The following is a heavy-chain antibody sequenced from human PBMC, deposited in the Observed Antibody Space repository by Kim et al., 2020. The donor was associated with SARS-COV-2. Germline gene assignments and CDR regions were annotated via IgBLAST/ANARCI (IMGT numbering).Heavy chain of an antibody. CDR3: ARPVGDCSGGSCYYYYYGMDV. V-gene: IGHV3-74*01. CDR1: GFTFSSYW. D-gene: IGHD2-15*01. CDR2: INSDGSST. Sequence: GGSLRLSCAASGFTFSSYWMHWVRQAPGKGLVWVSRINSDGSSTSYADSVKVRFTISRDNAKNTLYLQMNSLRAEDTAVYYCARPVGDCSGGSCYYYYYGMDVWGQGTTVTVSS. J-gene: IGHJ6*02.